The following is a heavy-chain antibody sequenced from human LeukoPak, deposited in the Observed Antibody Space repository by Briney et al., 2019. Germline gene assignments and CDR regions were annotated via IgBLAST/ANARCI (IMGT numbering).Heavy chain of an antibody. V-gene: IGHV3-11*06. D-gene: IGHD3-3*02. Sequence: PGGSLRLSCAASGFTFSDYYMSWIRQAPGKGLEWVSYISSSSSYTNYADSVKGRFTISRDNAKNSLYLQMNSLRAEDTAVYYCATHFWSGYSAFDYWDQGTLVTVSS. J-gene: IGHJ4*02. CDR2: ISSSSSYT. CDR1: GFTFSDYY. CDR3: ATHFWSGYSAFDY.